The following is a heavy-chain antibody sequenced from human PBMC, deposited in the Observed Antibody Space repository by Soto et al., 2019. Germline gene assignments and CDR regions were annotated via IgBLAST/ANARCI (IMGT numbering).Heavy chain of an antibody. Sequence: EVQLLESGGGLVQPGGSLRLSCAASGFTFSSYAMSWVRQAPGKGLEWVSAISGSGGSTYYADSEKGRFTISRDNSKNTLYLQMNRLRAEDTAVYYCAKADHLVGSTNPIDYWGQGTLVTVSS. D-gene: IGHD1-26*01. CDR1: GFTFSSYA. J-gene: IGHJ4*02. CDR2: ISGSGGST. V-gene: IGHV3-23*01. CDR3: AKADHLVGSTNPIDY.